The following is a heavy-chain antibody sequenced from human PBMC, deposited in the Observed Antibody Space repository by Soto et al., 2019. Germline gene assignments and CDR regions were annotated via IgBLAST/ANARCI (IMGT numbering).Heavy chain of an antibody. V-gene: IGHV3-23*01. CDR1: GLTFSSYA. D-gene: IGHD3-22*01. CDR2: ISGSGGST. Sequence: PWGSLRLSCAASGLTFSSYARSWFRQAPGKGLEWAQAISGSGGSTYYADSVKGRFTISRDNSKNTLYLQMNSLRAEDTAVYYCAKDYDSSGYRWFDPWGQGTLVTVSS. CDR3: AKDYDSSGYRWFDP. J-gene: IGHJ5*02.